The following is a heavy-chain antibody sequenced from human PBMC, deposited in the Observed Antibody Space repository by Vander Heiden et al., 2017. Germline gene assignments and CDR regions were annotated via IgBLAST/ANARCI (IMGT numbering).Heavy chain of an antibody. J-gene: IGHJ5*02. D-gene: IGHD3-22*01. CDR1: AASISSSSFY. CDR3: ASPQDSSGYYFGGVDGWFDP. CDR2: IYYSAST. V-gene: IGHV4-39*01. Sequence: QLQLQESGPGLVKHSETLSLTCTVSAASISSSSFYWGLIRQPPGKGLEWIVSIYYSASTYYNPSPKCRFTISVDTSKNQFSLNLSSVTAADTAVYYCASPQDSSGYYFGGVDGWFDPWGQGTLVTVSS.